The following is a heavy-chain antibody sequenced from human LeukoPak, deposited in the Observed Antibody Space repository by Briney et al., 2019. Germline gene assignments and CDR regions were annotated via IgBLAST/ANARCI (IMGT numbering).Heavy chain of an antibody. V-gene: IGHV3-74*01. CDR3: AKGSWLLDWFDP. D-gene: IGHD6-13*01. CDR1: GFTFSSYW. Sequence: GGSLRLSCAASGFTFSSYWMNWVRQAPGKGLVWVSRIASDGSSTTYADSVKGRFSISRDNAKNTLYLQMNSLRAEDTAVYYCAKGSWLLDWFDPWGQGTLVTVSS. J-gene: IGHJ5*02. CDR2: IASDGSST.